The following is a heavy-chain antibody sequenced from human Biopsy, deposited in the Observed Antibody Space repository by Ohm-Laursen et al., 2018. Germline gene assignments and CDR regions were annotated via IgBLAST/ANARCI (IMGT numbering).Heavy chain of an antibody. CDR2: INSNGGTT. D-gene: IGHD1-26*01. V-gene: IGHV3-64*01. CDR3: ARGNSENNYYFAMDV. J-gene: IGHJ6*02. CDR1: GFTFSIYA. Sequence: SLRLSCTASGFTFSIYAIHWFRQAPGQGLEHVAAINSNGGTTYYVNSVKGRFTISRDNSKNTESLQMGSLRSEDMAVYYCARGNSENNYYFAMDVWGQGTTVTVSS.